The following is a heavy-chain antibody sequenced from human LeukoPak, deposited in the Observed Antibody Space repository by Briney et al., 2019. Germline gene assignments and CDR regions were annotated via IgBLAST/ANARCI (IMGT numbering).Heavy chain of an antibody. Sequence: GGSLRLSCAASGFTFSSDSMSWVRQAPGKGLEWVSSISGSGGRIDYADSVKGRFTISRDNSKNTLTLQMNSLTAEDTAVYYCAKNPRLEGWIYFDSWGQGILVTVSS. CDR3: AKNPRLEGWIYFDS. D-gene: IGHD1-1*01. J-gene: IGHJ4*02. V-gene: IGHV3-23*01. CDR2: ISGSGGRI. CDR1: GFTFSSDS.